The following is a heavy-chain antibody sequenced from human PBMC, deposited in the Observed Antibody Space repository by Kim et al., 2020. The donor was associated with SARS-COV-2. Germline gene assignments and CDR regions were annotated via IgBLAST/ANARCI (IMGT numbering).Heavy chain of an antibody. CDR1: GFTFSDFA. D-gene: IGHD6-13*01. CDR3: EAAGSLPS. V-gene: IGHV3-23*03. Sequence: GGSLRLSCAASGFTFSDFAMAWVRQAPGKGLEWVAVIYGPSHDSFYADFVKGRFIISRDSLTRMVYLQMNSLRAEDTATYYCEAAGSLPSWGQGTLVAVSS. CDR2: IYGPSHDS. J-gene: IGHJ5*02.